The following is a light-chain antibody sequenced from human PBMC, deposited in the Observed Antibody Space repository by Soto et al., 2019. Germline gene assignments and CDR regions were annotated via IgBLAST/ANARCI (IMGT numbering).Light chain of an antibody. J-gene: IGKJ3*01. CDR2: WAS. CDR3: QQCVSWPQFT. Sequence: DFVMTQFPDSLAVSVGETATISCKSSQSVLSKNRNYLAWFQQKPGQPPRLLISWASDRVSGVPDRFRGSGSETDFTLTISSLQAEDVAVYYCQQCVSWPQFTFGPGTRLDI. V-gene: IGKV4-1*01. CDR1: QSVLSKNRNY.